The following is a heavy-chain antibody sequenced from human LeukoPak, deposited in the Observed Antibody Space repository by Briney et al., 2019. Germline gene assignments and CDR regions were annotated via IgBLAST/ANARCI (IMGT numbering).Heavy chain of an antibody. D-gene: IGHD3-22*01. CDR2: IYYSGST. CDR1: GGSISSSSYY. V-gene: IGHV4-39*07. Sequence: SETLSLTCTVSGGSISSSSYYWGWIRQPPGKGLEWIGSIYYSGSTYYNPSLKSRATISVDRSKNQFSLKLSSVTAADTAVYYCARDGHDSSGYYHDYWGQGTLVTVSS. CDR3: ARDGHDSSGYYHDY. J-gene: IGHJ4*02.